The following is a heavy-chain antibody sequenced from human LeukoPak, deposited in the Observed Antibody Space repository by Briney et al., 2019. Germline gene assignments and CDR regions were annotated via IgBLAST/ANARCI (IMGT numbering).Heavy chain of an antibody. CDR1: GFTFSSYP. V-gene: IGHV3-30*04. J-gene: IGHJ6*02. CDR2: ISYDGSNK. D-gene: IGHD2-2*01. CDR3: ARDRRSCSSTSCLHNYYYYYGMDV. Sequence: GRSLRLSCAASGFTFSSYPMHWVRQAPGKGLEWVAVISYDGSNKYYADSVKDRFTISRDNSKNTLSLQMNSLRGEDTAVYFCARDRRSCSSTSCLHNYYYYYGMDVWGQGTTVTVSS.